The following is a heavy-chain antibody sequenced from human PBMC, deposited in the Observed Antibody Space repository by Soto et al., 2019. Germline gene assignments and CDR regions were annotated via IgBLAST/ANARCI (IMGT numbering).Heavy chain of an antibody. CDR2: INQDGSEK. Sequence: GGSLRLSCADSGFTFSSYWMSWVRQAPDKGLEWVATINQDGSEKYYVDSVRGRFTISRDNAKNSLYLQMNSLRAEDTAGYSWAALSSFDYWGLGTLVTVSS. CDR3: AALSSFDY. V-gene: IGHV3-7*01. J-gene: IGHJ4*02. CDR1: GFTFSSYW.